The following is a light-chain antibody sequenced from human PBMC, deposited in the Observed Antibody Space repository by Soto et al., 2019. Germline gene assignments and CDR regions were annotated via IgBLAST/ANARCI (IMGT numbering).Light chain of an antibody. CDR2: GAS. V-gene: IGKV3-20*01. CDR3: QQYGSSPPRT. CDR1: QSISSNY. Sequence: EIVLTQSPGTLSLXPGERATLSCRASQSISSNYLAWYQQKPGQAPRLLIYGASSRATGIPDRFSGSGSGTDFTLTISRLEPEDFAVYYCQQYGSSPPRTFGQGTKVDIK. J-gene: IGKJ2*01.